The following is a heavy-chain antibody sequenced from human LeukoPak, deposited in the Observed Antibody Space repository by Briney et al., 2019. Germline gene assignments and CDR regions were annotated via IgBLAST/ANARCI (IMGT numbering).Heavy chain of an antibody. J-gene: IGHJ5*02. CDR2: INHSGST. D-gene: IGHD4-17*01. Sequence: SETLSLACAVYGGSFSGYYWSWIRQPPGKGLEWIGEINHSGSTNYNPSLKSRVTISVDTSKSQFSLKLSSVTAADTAVYYCASAYGDYAFDPWGQGTLVTVSS. CDR3: ASAYGDYAFDP. CDR1: GGSFSGYY. V-gene: IGHV4-34*01.